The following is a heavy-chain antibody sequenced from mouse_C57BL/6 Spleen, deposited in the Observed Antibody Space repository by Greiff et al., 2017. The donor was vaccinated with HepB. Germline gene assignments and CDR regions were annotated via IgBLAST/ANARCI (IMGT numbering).Heavy chain of an antibody. D-gene: IGHD2-4*01. CDR1: GFSLTSYG. CDR3: ARKWDYDVGNYAMDY. CDR2: IWSGGST. J-gene: IGHJ4*01. Sequence: VKLVESGPGLVQPSQSLSITCTVSGFSLTSYGVHWVRQSPGKGLEWLGVIWSGGSTDYNAAFISRLSISKDNSKSQVFFKMNSLQADNTAIYYCARKWDYDVGNYAMDYWGQGTSVTVSS. V-gene: IGHV2-2*01.